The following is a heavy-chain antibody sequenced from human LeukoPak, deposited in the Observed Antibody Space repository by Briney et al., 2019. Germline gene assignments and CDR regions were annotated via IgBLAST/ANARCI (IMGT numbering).Heavy chain of an antibody. CDR3: ASSNNYSRYYGMDV. J-gene: IGHJ6*02. V-gene: IGHV4-4*07. D-gene: IGHD2-15*01. CDR2: IHTSGST. CDR1: GGSISSYY. Sequence: SETLSLTCTVSGGSISSYYCSWVRQPAGKGLEWIGRIHTSGSTNYNPSLKSRVSMSVDTPKNQFSLKLSSVTAADTAVYYCASSNNYSRYYGMDVWGQGTTVTVSS.